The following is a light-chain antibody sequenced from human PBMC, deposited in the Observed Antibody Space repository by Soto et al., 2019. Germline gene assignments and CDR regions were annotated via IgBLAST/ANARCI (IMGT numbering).Light chain of an antibody. CDR1: QSISSN. Sequence: EIVMTQSPATLSVSPGERATLSCGASQSISSNLAWYQQKPGQAPSLLLYGASTRATGIPARFSGSGSGTDFTLTISSLQSEDFAVYYCHQYNNWPPGTFGQGTKLEIK. CDR2: GAS. V-gene: IGKV3-15*01. CDR3: HQYNNWPPGT. J-gene: IGKJ2*02.